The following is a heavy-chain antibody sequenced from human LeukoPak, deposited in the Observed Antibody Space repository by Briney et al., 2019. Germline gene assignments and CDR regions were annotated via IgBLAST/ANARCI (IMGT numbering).Heavy chain of an antibody. CDR1: GYTFTSYG. V-gene: IGHV1-18*01. CDR2: ISAYNGNT. J-gene: IGHJ6*03. CDR3: ARAASCGGGRHYYYYYMDV. D-gene: IGHD2-15*01. Sequence: ASVMVSCKASGYTFTSYGISWVRQAPGQGLEWMGWISAYNGNTNYAQKLQGRVTMTTDTSTSTAYMELRSLRSDDTAVYYCARAASCGGGRHYYYYYMDVWGKGTTVTISS.